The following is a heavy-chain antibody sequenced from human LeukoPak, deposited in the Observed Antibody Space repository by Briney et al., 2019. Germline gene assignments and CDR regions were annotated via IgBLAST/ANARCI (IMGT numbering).Heavy chain of an antibody. CDR2: IKQDGSEK. J-gene: IGHJ6*03. Sequence: GGSLRLSCAASGFTFSSYWMSWVRQAPGKGLEWVANIKQDGSEKYYVDSVKGRFTISRDNAKNSLYLQMNSLRAEDTALYYCAKDKSVGDYGSGSYYNRYYYYMDVWGKGTTVTISS. D-gene: IGHD3-10*01. CDR3: AKDKSVGDYGSGSYYNRYYYYMDV. V-gene: IGHV3-7*03. CDR1: GFTFSSYW.